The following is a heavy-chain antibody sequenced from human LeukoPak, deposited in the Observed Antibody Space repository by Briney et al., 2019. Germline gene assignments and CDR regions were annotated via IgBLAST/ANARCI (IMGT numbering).Heavy chain of an antibody. CDR3: TRELNPYDYIWGGYRYLGYY. J-gene: IGHJ4*02. D-gene: IGHD3-16*02. CDR2: IIPIFATG. Sequence: SVKVSCKASGYTFTGYYMHWVRQAPGQGLEWMGGIIPIFATGNYAQKFQGRVTITADESTSTAYMELSSLRSEDTAVYYCTRELNPYDYIWGGYRYLGYYWGQGTLVTVPS. V-gene: IGHV1-69*13. CDR1: GYTFTGYY.